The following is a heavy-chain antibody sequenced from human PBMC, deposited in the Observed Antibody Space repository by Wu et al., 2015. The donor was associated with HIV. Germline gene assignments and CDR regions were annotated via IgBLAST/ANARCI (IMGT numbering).Heavy chain of an antibody. CDR3: ARDRHYDILTGYVRGGFDI. J-gene: IGHJ3*02. CDR2: ISPYSGDT. V-gene: IGHV1-18*01. D-gene: IGHD3-9*01. CDR1: GYWFTSYG. Sequence: QVQLVQSGPDVKKPGASVRVSCTSSGYWFTSYGITWVRQAPGQGLEWMGWISPYSGDTNLAQRFQDRLTVTIDIPTTTAYMELRSLRSDDTAVYYCARDRHYDILTGYVRGGFDIWGQGTTVTVSS.